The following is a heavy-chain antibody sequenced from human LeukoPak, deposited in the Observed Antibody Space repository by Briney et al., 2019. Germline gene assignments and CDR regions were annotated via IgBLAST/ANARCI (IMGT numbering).Heavy chain of an antibody. CDR3: ARDCSSTSCYSQRFDP. CDR2: IYHSGST. CDR1: GYSISSGYY. D-gene: IGHD2-2*01. Sequence: VKPSETLSLTCTVSGYSISSGYYWGWIRQPPGEGLEWIGSIYHSGSTYYNPSLKSRVTISVDTSKNQFSLKLSSVTAADTAVYYCARDCSSTSCYSQRFDPWGQGTLVTVSS. J-gene: IGHJ5*02. V-gene: IGHV4-38-2*02.